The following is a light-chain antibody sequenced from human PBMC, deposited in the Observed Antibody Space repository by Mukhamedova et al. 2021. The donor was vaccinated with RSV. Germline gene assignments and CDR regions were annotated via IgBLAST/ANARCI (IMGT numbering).Light chain of an antibody. CDR3: CSYAGSYTWV. J-gene: IGLJ3*02. V-gene: IGLV2-11*01. Sequence: GNVPKLMIFDVTNRPSGVPDRFFGSKSANTASLTISGLQAEDEADYYCCSYAGSYTWVFGGGTTLTVL. CDR2: DVT.